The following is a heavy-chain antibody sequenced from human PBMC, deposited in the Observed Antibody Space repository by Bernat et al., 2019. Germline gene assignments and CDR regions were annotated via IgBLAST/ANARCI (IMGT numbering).Heavy chain of an antibody. V-gene: IGHV4-34*01. CDR2: INHSGST. CDR3: ARGRPLYCSGGSCYSRWFDP. J-gene: IGHJ5*02. Sequence: QVQLQQWGAGLLKPSETLSLTCAVYGGSFSGYYWSWIRQPPGKGLEWIGEINHSGSTNYNPSLKSRVTISVDTYKNQFSLKLSSVTAADTAVYYCARGRPLYCSGGSCYSRWFDPWGQGTLVTVSA. CDR1: GGSFSGYY. D-gene: IGHD2-15*01.